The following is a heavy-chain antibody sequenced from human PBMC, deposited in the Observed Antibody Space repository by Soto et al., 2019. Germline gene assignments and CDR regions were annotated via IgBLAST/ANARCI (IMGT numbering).Heavy chain of an antibody. CDR2: IWYDGSNK. CDR3: ARDMASAGVVIMDPGSDHYYYYGMDV. D-gene: IGHD3-3*01. CDR1: GFTFSSYG. V-gene: IGHV3-33*01. J-gene: IGHJ6*02. Sequence: GGSLRLSCAASGFTFSSYGMHWVRQAPGKGLEWVAVIWYDGSNKYYADSVKGRFTISRDNSKNTLYLQMNSLRAEDTAVYYCARDMASAGVVIMDPGSDHYYYYGMDVWGQGTTVTVSS.